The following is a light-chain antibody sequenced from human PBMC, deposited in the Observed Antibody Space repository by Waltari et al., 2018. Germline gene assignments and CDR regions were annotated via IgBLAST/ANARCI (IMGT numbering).Light chain of an antibody. CDR2: GI. CDR3: STWDHSLNGRV. J-gene: IGLJ3*02. Sequence: QSALNQEASVSGTVGQKVTLTCTGNNNNIGTYGVGWYQQISHGTPKSVMFGISLPSGHPHRVYGSKSWTTAALTMSGRQPEDEGDYFCSTWDHSLNGRVFGGGTKLTVL. V-gene: IGLV1-36*01. CDR1: NNNIGTYG.